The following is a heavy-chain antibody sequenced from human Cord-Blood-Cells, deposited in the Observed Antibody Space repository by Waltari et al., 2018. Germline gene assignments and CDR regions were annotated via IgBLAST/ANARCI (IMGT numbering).Heavy chain of an antibody. CDR3: AKDGEENYYGSGSPFDY. J-gene: IGHJ4*02. CDR1: GFTFSSYG. Sequence: QVQLVESGGGVVQPGRSLRLSCAASGFTFSSYGMHWVRQAPGKGLEWGAVISYDGSNKYYADSVKGRFTISRDNSKNTLYLQMNSLRAEDTAVYYCAKDGEENYYGSGSPFDYWGQGTLVTVSS. CDR2: ISYDGSNK. V-gene: IGHV3-30*18. D-gene: IGHD3-10*01.